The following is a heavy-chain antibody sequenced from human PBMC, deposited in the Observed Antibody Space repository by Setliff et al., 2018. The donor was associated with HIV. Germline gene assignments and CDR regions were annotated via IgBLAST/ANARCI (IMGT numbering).Heavy chain of an antibody. J-gene: IGHJ4*02. CDR1: GGPISSGRNY. CDR2: IYTSGST. Sequence: SETLSLTCTVSGGPISSGRNYWSWIRQTAGKGLEWIGRIYTSGSTNYNPSLKSRVTISVDTSKNQVSLKLSSVTAADTAVYYCARSPGVATITIFDYWGQGTLVTVSS. V-gene: IGHV4-61*02. CDR3: ARSPGVATITIFDY. D-gene: IGHD5-12*01.